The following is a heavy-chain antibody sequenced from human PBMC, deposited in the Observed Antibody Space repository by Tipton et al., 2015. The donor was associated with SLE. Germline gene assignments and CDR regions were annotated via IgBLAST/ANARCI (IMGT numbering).Heavy chain of an antibody. D-gene: IGHD2-21*02. J-gene: IGHJ6*02. Sequence: TLSLTCIVSGGSISSNYWIWIRQPPGKGLEWIGYISYGGGTNYNPSLKSRVTISVDTAKNQFSLKLTSVTAADTAVYYCARGMVTWRGAIVGVDVWGQGTTVNVSS. CDR1: GGSISSNY. V-gene: IGHV4-59*08. CDR3: ARGMVTWRGAIVGVDV. CDR2: ISYGGGT.